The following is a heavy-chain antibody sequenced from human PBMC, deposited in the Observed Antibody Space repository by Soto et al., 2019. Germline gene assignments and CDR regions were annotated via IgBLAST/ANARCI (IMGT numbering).Heavy chain of an antibody. CDR1: GGSFSGYY. V-gene: IGHV4-34*01. CDR3: ARKPHPGGSYYFCYYGMDV. J-gene: IGHJ6*02. D-gene: IGHD3-16*01. CDR2: INHSGST. Sequence: SETLSLTCAVYGGSFSGYYWSWIRQPPGKGLEWIGEINHSGSTNYNPSLKSRVTISVDTSKNQFSLKLSSVTAADTAVYYCARKPHPGGSYYFCYYGMDVWGQGTTVTVSS.